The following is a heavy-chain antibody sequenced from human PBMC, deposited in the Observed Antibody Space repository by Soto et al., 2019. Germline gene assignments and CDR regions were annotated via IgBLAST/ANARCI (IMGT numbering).Heavy chain of an antibody. CDR2: IIPIFGTA. CDR1: GGTFSSYA. V-gene: IGHV1-69*01. Sequence: QVPLVQSGAEVKKPGSSVKVSCKASGGTFSSYAISWVRQAPGQGLEWMGGIIPIFGTANYAQKFQGRVTITADESTSTAYMELSSLRSEDTAVYYCARENEASVTTVPSYGMDVWGQGTTVTVSS. CDR3: ARENEASVTTVPSYGMDV. D-gene: IGHD4-17*01. J-gene: IGHJ6*02.